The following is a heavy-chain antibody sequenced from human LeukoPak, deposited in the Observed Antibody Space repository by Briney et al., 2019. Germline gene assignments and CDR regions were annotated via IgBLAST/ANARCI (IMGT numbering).Heavy chain of an antibody. CDR3: AVEGYSGTYDY. V-gene: IGHV3-7*03. D-gene: IGHD1-26*01. CDR1: GFTFSSYW. CDR2: IKQDGSEK. Sequence: GGSLRLSCAASGFTFSSYWMSWVRQAPGKGLEWVANIKQDGSEKYYVDSVKGRFTISRDNAKNSLYLQMNSLRAEDTAVYYCAVEGYSGTYDYWGQGTLVTVSS. J-gene: IGHJ4*02.